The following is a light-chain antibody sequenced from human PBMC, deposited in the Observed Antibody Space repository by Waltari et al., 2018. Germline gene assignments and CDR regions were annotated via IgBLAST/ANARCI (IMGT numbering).Light chain of an antibody. CDR1: QRVSRA. CDR2: GAS. Sequence: EIVVTQYPGTLSLSLGERATVSCRASQRVSRALAWYQQKPGQAPRLLIYGASTRATGIPDRFSGSGSGTDFSVTISKLGPDDFGVYYGRTYLRFPVTFGQGTTV. CDR3: RTYLRFPVT. J-gene: IGKJ1*01. V-gene: IGKV3-20*01.